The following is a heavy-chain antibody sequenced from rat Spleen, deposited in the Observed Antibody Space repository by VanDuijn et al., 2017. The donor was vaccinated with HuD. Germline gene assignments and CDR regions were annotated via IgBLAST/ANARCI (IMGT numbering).Heavy chain of an antibody. CDR3: TRGYDGTYYYVNWFAY. D-gene: IGHD1-12*02. J-gene: IGHJ3*01. CDR2: ISYEGSST. V-gene: IGHV5-22*01. Sequence: EVQLVESGGGLVQPGRSMKLSCAASGLSFSNYDMAWVRQAPKKGLEWVASISYEGSSTYYGDSVKGRFTLSRDNAKSTLFLQMGSLRSEDTATYYCTRGYDGTYYYVNWFAYWGQGTLVTVSS. CDR1: GLSFSNYD.